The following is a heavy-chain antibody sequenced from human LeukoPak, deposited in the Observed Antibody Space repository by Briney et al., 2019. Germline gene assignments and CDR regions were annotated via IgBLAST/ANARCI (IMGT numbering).Heavy chain of an antibody. CDR2: ISGSGSTI. D-gene: IGHD6-13*01. V-gene: IGHV3-11*01. J-gene: IGHJ4*02. Sequence: GGSLRLSCAASGFTFSDYYMSWIRQAPGKGLEWVSYISGSGSTIYYADSVKGRFTISRDNAKNSLYLQMNSLRAEDTAVYYCARGGEYSSSWYGNLNYWGQGTLVTVSS. CDR3: ARGGEYSSSWYGNLNY. CDR1: GFTFSDYY.